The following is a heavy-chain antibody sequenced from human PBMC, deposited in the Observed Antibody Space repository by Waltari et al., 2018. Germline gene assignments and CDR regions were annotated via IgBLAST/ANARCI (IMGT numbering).Heavy chain of an antibody. D-gene: IGHD3-3*01. J-gene: IGHJ5*02. Sequence: QVQLVESGGGVVQPGRSLRPSCAASGFSLRAFGIHWVRQAPGKGLEWVSVIYSDGSTKYYADSVKGRFTISRDTSKNTVYLEMTSLTVEDTAVYYCARDIDTSTHYDRYDPWGQGTLVTVSS. CDR1: GFSLRAFG. CDR2: IYSDGSTK. V-gene: IGHV3-33*01. CDR3: ARDIDTSTHYDRYDP.